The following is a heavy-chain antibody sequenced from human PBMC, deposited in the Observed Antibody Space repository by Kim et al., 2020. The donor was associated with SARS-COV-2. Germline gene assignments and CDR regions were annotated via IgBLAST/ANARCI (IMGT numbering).Heavy chain of an antibody. D-gene: IGHD1-26*01. CDR1: GFTFSNAW. CDR2: IKSKTDGGTT. Sequence: GESLRLSCAASGFTFSNAWMSWVRQAPGKGLEWVGRIKSKTDGGTTDYAAPVKGRFTISRDDSKNTLYLQMNSLKTEDTAVYYCTTSTTNYYFYYGMDVWGQGTTVTVSS. J-gene: IGHJ6*02. CDR3: TTSTTNYYFYYGMDV. V-gene: IGHV3-15*01.